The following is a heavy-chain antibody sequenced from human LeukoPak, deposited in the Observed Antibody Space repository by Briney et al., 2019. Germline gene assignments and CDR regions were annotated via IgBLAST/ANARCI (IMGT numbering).Heavy chain of an antibody. D-gene: IGHD3-16*01. J-gene: IGHJ4*02. CDR2: ILRKIDGGTT. V-gene: IGHV3-15*01. Sequence: PGGSLRLSCAASGFTVSSNYMSWVRQTPGKGLEWVGRILRKIDGGTTDYAAPVKGRFTISRDDSKNTLYLQMNSLKTEDTAVYYCTTDSYDTWGQGTLVTVAS. CDR1: GFTVSSNY. CDR3: TTDSYDT.